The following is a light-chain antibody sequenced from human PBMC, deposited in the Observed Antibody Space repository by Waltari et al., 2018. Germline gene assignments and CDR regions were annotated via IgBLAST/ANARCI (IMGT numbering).Light chain of an antibody. CDR2: EVS. CDR3: VAWDDSLSGRV. V-gene: IGLV2-14*01. J-gene: IGLJ3*02. CDR1: SSDVGGYNY. Sequence: QSALTQPASVSGSPGQSITISCTGTSSDVGGYNYVSWYQQHPGKAPKLMIYEVSNRPSGVSNRFSGSKSGNTASLTISGLRSEDEADYYCVAWDDSLSGRVFGGGTKVTVL.